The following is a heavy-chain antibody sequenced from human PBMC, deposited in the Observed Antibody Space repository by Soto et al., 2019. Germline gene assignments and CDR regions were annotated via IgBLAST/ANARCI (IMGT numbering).Heavy chain of an antibody. J-gene: IGHJ3*02. CDR1: GGSISSDF. D-gene: IGHD1-26*01. CDR3: AKGGGRLFDI. CDR2: FYYSGST. Sequence: PSETLSLTCTVSGGSISSDFWSWIRQPPGKGLEWIGYFYYSGSTNYNPSLKSRVIISVDTSKNQFSLKVNSVTAADTAVYYCAKGGGRLFDIWGQGTMVTVSS. V-gene: IGHV4-59*01.